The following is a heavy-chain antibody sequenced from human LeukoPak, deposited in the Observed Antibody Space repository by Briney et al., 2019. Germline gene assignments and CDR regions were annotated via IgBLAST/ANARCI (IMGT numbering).Heavy chain of an antibody. D-gene: IGHD3-22*01. CDR1: GGTFSSYA. CDR2: IIPILGIA. CDR3: ARDLYYYDSSGYYSPGY. V-gene: IGHV1-69*04. Sequence: SVKVSCKASGGTFSSYAISWVRQAPGQGLEWMGRIIPILGIANYAQKFQGRVAITADKSTSTAYMELSSLRSEDTAVYYCARDLYYYDSSGYYSPGYWGQGTLVTVSS. J-gene: IGHJ4*02.